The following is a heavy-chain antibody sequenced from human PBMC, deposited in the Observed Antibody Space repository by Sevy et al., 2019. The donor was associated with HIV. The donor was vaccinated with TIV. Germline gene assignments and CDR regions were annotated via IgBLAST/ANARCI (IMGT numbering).Heavy chain of an antibody. V-gene: IGHV3-23*01. CDR1: GFTFSSYA. Sequence: GGSLRLSCAASGFTFSSYAMSWVRQAPGKGLEWVSAISGSGGSTYYADSVKGRFTISRDNSKNTLYLQMNSLRAEDXXXXXXXXXXXXXXXXXXSSGYFDYWGQGTLVTVSS. D-gene: IGHD3-22*01. CDR3: XXXXXXXXXXXXSSGYFDY. J-gene: IGHJ4*02. CDR2: ISGSGGST.